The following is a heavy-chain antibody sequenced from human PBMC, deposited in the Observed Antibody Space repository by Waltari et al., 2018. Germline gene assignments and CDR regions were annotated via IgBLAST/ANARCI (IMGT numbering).Heavy chain of an antibody. Sequence: EVQLVESGGGVVQTGGSLSLSCAASGLTLGNYEMNWVRQAPGKGLEWIASISSRLNTIYYADSVKGRFTISRDNAKNSLHLQMNSLRAEDTAVYYCATRYGSSSMDYWGQGTLVTVSS. CDR3: ATRYGSSSMDY. CDR2: ISSRLNTI. J-gene: IGHJ4*02. D-gene: IGHD6-6*01. V-gene: IGHV3-48*03. CDR1: GLTLGNYE.